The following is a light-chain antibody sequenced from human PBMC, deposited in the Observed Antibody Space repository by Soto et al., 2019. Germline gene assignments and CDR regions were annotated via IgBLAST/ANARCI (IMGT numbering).Light chain of an antibody. V-gene: IGKV4-1*01. J-gene: IGKJ1*01. CDR1: QSVLYSSDIKNY. CDR3: QQYYSTPVT. CDR2: WAS. Sequence: DIVMTQSPASLAVSLGERATINCKSSQSVLYSSDIKNYLAWYQQKPGHPPKLLIYWASTRESGVPDRFSGSGSETDFTLTISSLQAEDVAVYYCQQYYSTPVTFGQGTKVEIK.